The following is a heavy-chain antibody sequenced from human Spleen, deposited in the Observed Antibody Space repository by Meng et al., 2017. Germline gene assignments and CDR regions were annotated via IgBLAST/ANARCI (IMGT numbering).Heavy chain of an antibody. J-gene: IGHJ4*02. CDR2: ISSSSTYI. Sequence: GGSLRLSCAASGFPFSSYNINWVRQAPEKGLEWVSSISSSSTYIYYADSVKGRFTISRDNAQNSIYLQMSSLRAEDTAVYYCARDYGSGVLDNWGQGTLVTVSS. CDR3: ARDYGSGVLDN. CDR1: GFPFSSYN. D-gene: IGHD3-10*01. V-gene: IGHV3-21*01.